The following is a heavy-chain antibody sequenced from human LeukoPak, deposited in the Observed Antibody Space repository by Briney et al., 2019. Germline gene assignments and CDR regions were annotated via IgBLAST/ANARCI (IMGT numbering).Heavy chain of an antibody. CDR1: GFTFDDYA. J-gene: IGHJ4*02. CDR2: ISWNSGSI. CDR3: AKDIGYLGLQSHFDY. D-gene: IGHD1-1*01. Sequence: GRSLRLSCAASGFTFDDYAMHWVWQAPGKGLEWVSCISWNSGSIGYADSVKGRFTISRDNAKNSLYLQMNSLRAEDTALYYCAKDIGYLGLQSHFDYWGQGTLVTVSS. V-gene: IGHV3-9*01.